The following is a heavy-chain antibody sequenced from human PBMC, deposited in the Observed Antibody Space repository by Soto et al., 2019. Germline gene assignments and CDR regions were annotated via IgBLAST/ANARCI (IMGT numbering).Heavy chain of an antibody. J-gene: IGHJ6*02. V-gene: IGHV3-7*01. D-gene: IGHD3-3*02. CDR2: IKQDGSEK. CDR3: ARDPFLEWLFRYYGMDV. CDR1: GFTFSSYW. Sequence: LRLSCAASGFTFSSYWMSWVRQAPGEGLEGVANIKQDGSEKYYVDSVRGRFTISRDNAKNSLYLQMNSLRAEDTAGYYCARDPFLEWLFRYYGMDVWGQGTTVTVSS.